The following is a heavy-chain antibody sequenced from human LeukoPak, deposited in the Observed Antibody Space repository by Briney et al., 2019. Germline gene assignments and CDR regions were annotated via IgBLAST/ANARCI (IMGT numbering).Heavy chain of an antibody. CDR1: GFTFSSYS. CDR3: ARGVRYCSSTSCYFRAFDI. Sequence: GGSLRLSCAASGFTFSSYSMNWVRQAPGKGLEWVSSISSSSSYIYYADSVKGRFTISRDNAKSSLYLQMNSLRAEDTTVYYCARGVRYCSSTSCYFRAFDIWGQGTMVTVSS. D-gene: IGHD2-2*01. J-gene: IGHJ3*02. CDR2: ISSSSSYI. V-gene: IGHV3-21*01.